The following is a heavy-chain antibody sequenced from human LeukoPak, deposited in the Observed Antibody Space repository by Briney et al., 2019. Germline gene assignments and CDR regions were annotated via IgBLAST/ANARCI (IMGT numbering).Heavy chain of an antibody. CDR1: GFTFSTYG. Sequence: GGSLRLSCAASGFTFSTYGMHWVRQAPGKGLEWVSFIRFDGSNNYYADSMKGRFTISRDNSKNTLYLQMNSLRAEDTAVYYCAKDNHGMGAAAADYYMDVWGKGTTVTVSS. CDR3: AKDNHGMGAAAADYYMDV. V-gene: IGHV3-30*02. D-gene: IGHD6-13*01. J-gene: IGHJ6*03. CDR2: IRFDGSNN.